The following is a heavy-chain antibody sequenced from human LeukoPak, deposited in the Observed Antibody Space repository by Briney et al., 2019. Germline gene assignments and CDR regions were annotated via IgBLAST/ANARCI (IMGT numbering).Heavy chain of an antibody. CDR3: ARAEKAVPGILDS. D-gene: IGHD6-19*01. Sequence: PSETLSLTCTVSGDSITNSYWSWIRQSPGKGLEWIGYMYNSGSTIYNPSLKSRVTISTDTSKNQFSLRRNSVTAADTAVYYCARAEKAVPGILDSWGQGTLVTVSS. V-gene: IGHV4-59*01. J-gene: IGHJ4*02. CDR1: GDSITNSY. CDR2: MYNSGST.